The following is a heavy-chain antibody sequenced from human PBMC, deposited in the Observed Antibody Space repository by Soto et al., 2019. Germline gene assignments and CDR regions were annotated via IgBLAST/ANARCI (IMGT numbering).Heavy chain of an antibody. D-gene: IGHD3-9*01. CDR3: ARGEDYDILTGRNWFDP. Sequence: SSETLSLTCTVSGGSISSYYWSWIRQPPGKGLEWIGYIYYSGSTNYNPSLKSRVTISVDTSKNQFSLKLSSVTAADTAVYYCARGEDYDILTGRNWFDPWGQGTLVTVSS. CDR1: GGSISSYY. CDR2: IYYSGST. V-gene: IGHV4-59*01. J-gene: IGHJ5*02.